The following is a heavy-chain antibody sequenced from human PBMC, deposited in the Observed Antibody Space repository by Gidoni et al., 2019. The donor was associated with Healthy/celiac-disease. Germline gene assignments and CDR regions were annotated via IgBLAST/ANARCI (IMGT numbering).Heavy chain of an antibody. CDR2: INPNSGGT. Sequence: QVQLVQSGAEVKKPGASAKVSCKASGYTFTGYYMLWVLPAPGQGLEWMGWINPNSGGTNYAQKFQGRVTMTRDTSISTAYMELSRLRSDDTAVYYCARDAFWSGYYPYYYYGMDVWGQGTTVTVSS. D-gene: IGHD3-3*01. J-gene: IGHJ6*02. V-gene: IGHV1-2*02. CDR3: ARDAFWSGYYPYYYYGMDV. CDR1: GYTFTGYY.